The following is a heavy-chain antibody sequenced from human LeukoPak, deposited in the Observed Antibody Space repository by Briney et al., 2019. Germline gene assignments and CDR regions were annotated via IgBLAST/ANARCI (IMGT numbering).Heavy chain of an antibody. J-gene: IGHJ4*02. V-gene: IGHV4-59*11. CDR1: GGSISSHY. Sequence: SETLSLTCTVPGGSISSHYWSWIRQPPGKGLEWIGYIYYSGSTNYNPSLKSRVTISVDTSKNQFSLKLSSVTAADTAVYYCARAYSYGYRYFDYWGQGTLVTVSS. D-gene: IGHD5-18*01. CDR2: IYYSGST. CDR3: ARAYSYGYRYFDY.